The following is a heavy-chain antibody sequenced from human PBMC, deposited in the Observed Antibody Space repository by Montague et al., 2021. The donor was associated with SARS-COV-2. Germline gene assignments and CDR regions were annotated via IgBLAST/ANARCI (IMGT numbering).Heavy chain of an antibody. V-gene: IGHV3-30-3*01. CDR2: ISYDGSNK. D-gene: IGHD5-18*01. J-gene: IGHJ4*02. CDR3: AAPMVKDY. Sequence: SLRLSCAASGFTFSSYAMHWVRQAPGKELEWVAVISYDGSNKYYADSVKGRFTNSRDNSKNTLYLQMNSLRAEDTAVYYCAAPMVKDYWGQGTLVTVSS. CDR1: GFTFSSYA.